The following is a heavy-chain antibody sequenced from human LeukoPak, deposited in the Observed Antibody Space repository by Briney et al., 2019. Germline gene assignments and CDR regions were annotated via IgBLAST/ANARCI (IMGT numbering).Heavy chain of an antibody. Sequence: PAGSLTLSCAASGFSFSSDAMSWVSQAPGEGLEWVSCIRGGGANSYYTNSVKGRFTISRNNSKNTLYLQMNSLRAEDTAVYYCAKDRYSSRGNCLDTWGQGTLVTVSS. CDR2: IRGGGANS. V-gene: IGHV3-23*01. CDR3: AKDRYSSRGNCLDT. D-gene: IGHD6-13*01. CDR1: GFSFSSDA. J-gene: IGHJ5*02.